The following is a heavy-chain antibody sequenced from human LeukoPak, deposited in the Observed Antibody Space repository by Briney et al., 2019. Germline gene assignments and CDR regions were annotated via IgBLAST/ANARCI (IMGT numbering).Heavy chain of an antibody. J-gene: IGHJ3*02. CDR1: GGSLSGSY. CDR2: IFPYGRT. CDR3: ARGDTSFYDAFDI. V-gene: IGHV4-4*07. Sequence: SETLSLTCTVSGGSLSGSYWSWVRQPAGQGLEWIGRIFPYGRTNINPSLKSRVTMSEDRSNNQYSLKLSSVTAADTAVYYCARGDTSFYDAFDIWGQGTKVTVSS. D-gene: IGHD2-2*01.